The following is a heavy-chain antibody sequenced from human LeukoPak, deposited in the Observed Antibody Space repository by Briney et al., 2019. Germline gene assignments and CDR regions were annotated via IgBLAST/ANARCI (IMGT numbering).Heavy chain of an antibody. V-gene: IGHV4-59*01. Sequence: SEPLSLTCTVSGGSISSYYWSWIRQPPGKGLEWIGYIYYSGSTNYNPSLKSRVTISVDTSKNQFSLKLSSVTAADTAVYYCARKGVYGSGSYYTYWGQGTLVTVSS. CDR2: IYYSGST. CDR3: ARKGVYGSGSYYTY. J-gene: IGHJ4*02. CDR1: GGSISSYY. D-gene: IGHD3-10*01.